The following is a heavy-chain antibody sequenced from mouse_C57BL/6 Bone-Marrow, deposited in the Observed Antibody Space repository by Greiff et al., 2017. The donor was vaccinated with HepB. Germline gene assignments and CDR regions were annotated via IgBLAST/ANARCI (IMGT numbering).Heavy chain of an antibody. D-gene: IGHD2-5*01. V-gene: IGHV5-6*02. Sequence: EVKLEESGGDLVKPGGSLKLSCAASGFTFSSYGMSWVRQTPDKRLEWVATISSGGSYTYYPDSVKGRFTISRDNAKNTLYLQMSSLKSEDTAMYYCARRRSNYMLWYFDVWGTGTTVTVSS. J-gene: IGHJ1*03. CDR3: ARRRSNYMLWYFDV. CDR1: GFTFSSYG. CDR2: ISSGGSYT.